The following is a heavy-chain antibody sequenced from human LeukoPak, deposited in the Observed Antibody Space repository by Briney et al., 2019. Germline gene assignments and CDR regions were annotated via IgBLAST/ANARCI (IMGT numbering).Heavy chain of an antibody. V-gene: IGHV4-4*02. D-gene: IGHD3-22*01. CDR2: IYHSGST. CDR3: ARSGYYDNVFDI. J-gene: IGHJ3*02. Sequence: SETLSLTCAVSGGSISSSNWWSWVRQPPGKGLEWVGEIYHSGSTNYNPSLKSRVTISVDTYENQFSLNLNSVTAADTAVYYCARSGYYDNVFDIWGQGTMVTVSS. CDR1: GGSISSSNW.